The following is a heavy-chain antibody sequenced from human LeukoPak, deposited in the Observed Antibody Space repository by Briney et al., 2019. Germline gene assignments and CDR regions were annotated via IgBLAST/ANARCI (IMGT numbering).Heavy chain of an antibody. D-gene: IGHD1-26*01. Sequence: GGSLRLSCAASEFTFDNYAMSWVRQAPGKGLEWVSVISGSGYYSYYADSVKGRFTVSRDNSKTTLYLQMNSLRADDTAVYYCAKGGPTGSNYFDFWGQGXLVTXSS. CDR3: AKGGPTGSNYFDF. CDR1: EFTFDNYA. CDR2: ISGSGYYS. J-gene: IGHJ4*02. V-gene: IGHV3-23*01.